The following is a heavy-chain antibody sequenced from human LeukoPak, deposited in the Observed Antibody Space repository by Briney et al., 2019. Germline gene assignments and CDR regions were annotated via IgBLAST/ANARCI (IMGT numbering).Heavy chain of an antibody. CDR1: GFAFSSYV. Sequence: GGSLKLSCAASGFAFSSYVMTWVRQAPGKGLEWVSSISNTGGSTYYADSVKGRFTIPRDNSKNTLYLQMNSLRAEDTAVYYCAXDQGRRYFDYWGQGTLVTVSS. V-gene: IGHV3-23*01. CDR3: AXDQGRRYFDY. J-gene: IGHJ4*02. CDR2: ISNTGGST.